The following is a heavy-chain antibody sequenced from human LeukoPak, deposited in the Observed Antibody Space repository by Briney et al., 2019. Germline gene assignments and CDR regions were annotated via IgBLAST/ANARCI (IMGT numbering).Heavy chain of an antibody. Sequence: KTGGSLRLSCAASGFTFSNAWMNWVRQAPGKGLEWVGRIESKTDGGATDSAAPVKGRFTISRDDSKNTLYLQMNSLKSEDTAVYYCATSAGITGTGSFGYWGQGTLVTVSS. D-gene: IGHD1-20*01. CDR3: ATSAGITGTGSFGY. J-gene: IGHJ4*02. CDR1: GFTFSNAW. CDR2: IESKTDGGAT. V-gene: IGHV3-15*07.